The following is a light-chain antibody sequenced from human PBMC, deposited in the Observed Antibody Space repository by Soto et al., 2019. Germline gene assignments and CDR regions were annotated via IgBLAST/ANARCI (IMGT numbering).Light chain of an antibody. CDR3: QQYGSSPLT. CDR1: QSVSSSY. CDR2: GAS. J-gene: IGKJ4*01. Sequence: EIVLTQSPGTLSLSPGEIATLSCSASQSVSSSYLAWCQQKPGQAPRLLIYGASSRATGIPDRFSGSGSGTDFTLTISRLEPEDFAVYYCQQYGSSPLTFGGGTKVDIK. V-gene: IGKV3-20*01.